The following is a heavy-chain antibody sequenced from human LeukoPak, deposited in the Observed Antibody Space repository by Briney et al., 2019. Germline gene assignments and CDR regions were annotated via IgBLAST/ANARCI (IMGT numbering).Heavy chain of an antibody. Sequence: PGGSLRLSCAASGFTFSTYSMSWIRQAPGKGLEWVSYISSSGSTIYYADSVKGRFTISRDNAKNSLYLQMNSLRAEDTAVYYCAREGRYCSSTSCFFQDYYYYCGMDVWGQGTTVTVSS. D-gene: IGHD2-2*01. J-gene: IGHJ6*02. CDR3: AREGRYCSSTSCFFQDYYYYCGMDV. V-gene: IGHV3-11*01. CDR2: ISSSGSTI. CDR1: GFTFSTYS.